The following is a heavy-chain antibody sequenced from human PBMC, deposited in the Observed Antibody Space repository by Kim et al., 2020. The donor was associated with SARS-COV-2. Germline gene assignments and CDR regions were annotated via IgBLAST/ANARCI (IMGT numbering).Heavy chain of an antibody. J-gene: IGHJ6*02. CDR2: IYYSGST. CDR3: ARDRIRYGMDV. Sequence: SETLSLTCTVSGGSISSSSYYWGWIRQPPGKGLEWIGSIYYSGSTYYNPSLKSRVTISVDTSKNQFSLKLSSVTAADTAVYYCARDRIRYGMDVWGQGTT. V-gene: IGHV4-39*07. CDR1: GGSISSSSYY.